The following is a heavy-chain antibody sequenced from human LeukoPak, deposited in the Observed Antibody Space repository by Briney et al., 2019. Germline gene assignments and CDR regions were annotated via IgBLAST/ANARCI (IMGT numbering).Heavy chain of an antibody. CDR3: ARSGGNLGYCSGGSCYSSPLPLDY. J-gene: IGHJ4*02. V-gene: IGHV4-59*01. Sequence: AETLSLTCTVSGGSISSYYWSWIRQPPGKGLEWVGYIYYSGSTNYNPSLKSRVTISVDTSKNQFSLKLSSVTAADTAVYYCARSGGNLGYCSGGSCYSSPLPLDYWGQGTLVTVSS. CDR1: GGSISSYY. D-gene: IGHD2-15*01. CDR2: IYYSGST.